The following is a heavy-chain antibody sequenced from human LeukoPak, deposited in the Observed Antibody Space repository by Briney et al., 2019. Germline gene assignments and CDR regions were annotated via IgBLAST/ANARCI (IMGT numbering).Heavy chain of an antibody. CDR3: ATQYCSSTSCHYGAFDI. CDR2: FDPEDGET. Sequence: GASVKVSRKVSGYTLTELSMHWVRQAPGKGLEWMGGFDPEDGETIYAQKFQGRVTMTEDTSTDTAYMELSSLRSEDTAVYYCATQYCSSTSCHYGAFDIWGQGTMVTVSS. CDR1: GYTLTELS. J-gene: IGHJ3*02. V-gene: IGHV1-24*01. D-gene: IGHD2-2*01.